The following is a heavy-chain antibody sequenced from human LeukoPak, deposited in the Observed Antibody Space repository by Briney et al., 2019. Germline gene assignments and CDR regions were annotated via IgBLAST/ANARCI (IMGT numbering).Heavy chain of an antibody. CDR2: INSDGSST. J-gene: IGHJ3*02. Sequence: HRGGPLRLSCAASGFTFSSYWMHWVRQAPGKGLVWVSRINSDGSSTSYADSVKGRFTISRDNAKNTLYLQMNSLRAEDTAVYYCANLGGGAVAGSDAFDIWGQGTMVTVSS. CDR3: ANLGGGAVAGSDAFDI. V-gene: IGHV3-74*01. D-gene: IGHD6-19*01. CDR1: GFTFSSYW.